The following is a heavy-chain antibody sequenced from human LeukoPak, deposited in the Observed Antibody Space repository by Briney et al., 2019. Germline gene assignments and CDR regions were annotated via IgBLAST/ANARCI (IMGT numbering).Heavy chain of an antibody. V-gene: IGHV5-51*01. J-gene: IGHJ5*02. CDR3: ARHGSFGELLYPFDP. Sequence: GESLKISCKGSGYSFTSYWIGWVRQMPGKGLEWRGIIYPGDSDTRYSPSFQGQVTISADKSISTAYLQWSSLKASDTAMYYCARHGSFGELLYPFDPWGQGTLVTVSS. CDR2: IYPGDSDT. D-gene: IGHD3-10*01. CDR1: GYSFTSYW.